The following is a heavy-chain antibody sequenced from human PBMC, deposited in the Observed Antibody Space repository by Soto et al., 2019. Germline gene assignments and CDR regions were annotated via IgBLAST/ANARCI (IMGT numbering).Heavy chain of an antibody. J-gene: IGHJ4*02. CDR2: IIPIFGTA. V-gene: IGHV1-69*13. Sequence: SVKVSCKASGGTFSSYAISWVRQAPGQGLEWMGGIIPIFGTANYAQKFQGRVTITADESTSTAYMELSSLRSEDTAVYYCARVSSSRDGYNYVFDYWGQGTLVTVSS. CDR1: GGTFSSYA. D-gene: IGHD5-12*01. CDR3: ARVSSSRDGYNYVFDY.